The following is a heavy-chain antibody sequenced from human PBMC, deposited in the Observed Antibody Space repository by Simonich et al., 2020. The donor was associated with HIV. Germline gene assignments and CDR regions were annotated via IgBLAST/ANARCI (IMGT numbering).Heavy chain of an antibody. D-gene: IGHD6-13*01. V-gene: IGHV4-34*01. CDR1: GGSFSGYY. J-gene: IGHJ6*02. CDR3: ARRTWEAAGTKYYYGMDV. CDR2: INHSGST. Sequence: QVQLQQWGAGLLKPSETLSLTCAVYGGSFSGYYWSWNSQPPGKGLEGIGEINHSGSTNYTPSLKSRVTISVDTSKNQFSLKLSSVTAADTAVYYCARRTWEAAGTKYYYGMDVWGQGTTVTVSS.